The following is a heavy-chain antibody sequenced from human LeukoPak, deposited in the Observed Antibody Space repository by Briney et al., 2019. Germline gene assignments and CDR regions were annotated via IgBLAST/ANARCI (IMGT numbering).Heavy chain of an antibody. V-gene: IGHV3-23*01. D-gene: IGHD3-16*01. CDR1: EFTFNSYA. CDR3: ATQGGNFDY. Sequence: GGSLRLSCAASEFTFNSYAMSWVRQAPGKGLEWVSIISASGGSTYYADSVKGRFTISRDNSKNTLYLQMNSLRAEDTAVYYCATQGGNFDYWGQGTLVTVSS. J-gene: IGHJ4*02. CDR2: ISASGGST.